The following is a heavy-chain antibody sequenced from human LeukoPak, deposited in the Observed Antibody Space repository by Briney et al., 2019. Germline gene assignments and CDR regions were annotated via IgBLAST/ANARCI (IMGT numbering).Heavy chain of an antibody. J-gene: IGHJ5*02. V-gene: IGHV4-4*07. CDR2: ISKSGTT. CDR1: GGSIRSYY. D-gene: IGHD3-10*01. Sequence: SETLSLTCTVSGGSIRSYYWSWIRQPAGKGLEWVGRISKSGTTNYNPSLKSRVTMSVDTSKNQFSLKLSSVTAADTAVYYCARIYYGSGSNEANWFDPWGQGTLVTVSS. CDR3: ARIYYGSGSNEANWFDP.